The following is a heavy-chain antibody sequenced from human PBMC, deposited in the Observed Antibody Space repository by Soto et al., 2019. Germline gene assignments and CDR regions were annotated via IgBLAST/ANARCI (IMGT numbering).Heavy chain of an antibody. CDR3: ARHHGGIEG. J-gene: IGHJ4*02. CDR1: GGTFSSYT. CDR2: IIPILGIA. D-gene: IGHD3-16*01. Sequence: QVQLVRSGAEVKKPGSSVKVSCKASGGTFSSYTISWVRQAPGQGLEWMGRIIPILGIANYAQKFQGRVTINADKTTSTAYMELSSLRSEDTAVYYCARHHGGIEGWGQGTLVTVSS. V-gene: IGHV1-69*02.